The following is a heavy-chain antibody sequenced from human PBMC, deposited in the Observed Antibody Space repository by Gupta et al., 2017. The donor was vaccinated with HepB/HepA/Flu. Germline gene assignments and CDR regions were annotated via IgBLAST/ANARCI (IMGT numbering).Heavy chain of an antibody. Sequence: EVQLVASWGGVVQPGGSFSLCCAASGFTFSTYYMHWVRKSPGKGLEWVLGIDTAGNTYYAGAVKGRFSIYRENAKEALYLQMKNLGAGDKAVYYCARAADQHSGMEVWGQGTTVNVSS. J-gene: IGHJ6*01. CDR3: ARAADQHSGMEV. CDR2: IDTAGNT. CDR1: GFTFSTYY. D-gene: IGHD6-25*01. V-gene: IGHV3-13*01.